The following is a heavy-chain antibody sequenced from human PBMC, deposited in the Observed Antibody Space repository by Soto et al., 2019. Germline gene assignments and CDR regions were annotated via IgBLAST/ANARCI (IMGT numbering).Heavy chain of an antibody. J-gene: IGHJ6*03. CDR2: INWNSGHI. CDR1: GFTFDDYA. V-gene: IGHV3-9*01. D-gene: IGHD3-10*01. CDR3: VKDSRSTAFYYMDA. Sequence: EVQLVESGGGLVQPGRSLRLSCAASGFTFDDYAMHWVRQAPGKGLEWVSGINWNSGHIDYANSVKGRFTISRDNAMNSLYLQMISLRSEDTALYYCVKDSRSTAFYYMDAWGKGTTVTVSS.